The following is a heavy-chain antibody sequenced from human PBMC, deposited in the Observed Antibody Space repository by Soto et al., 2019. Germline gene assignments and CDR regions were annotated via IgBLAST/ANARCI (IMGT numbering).Heavy chain of an antibody. CDR1: GSPFSTYG. Sequence: ESGGGLVKPGGSLRLSCPASGSPFSTYGMNWVRQAPGKGLEWISSISNGGDYIYYADSVQGRFTISRDNAKNSLYLQMNSLRAEDTAVYFCVRDESAGSSIRYWGQGTLVTVSS. CDR2: ISNGGDYI. D-gene: IGHD3-3*02. J-gene: IGHJ4*02. V-gene: IGHV3-21*01. CDR3: VRDESAGSSIRY.